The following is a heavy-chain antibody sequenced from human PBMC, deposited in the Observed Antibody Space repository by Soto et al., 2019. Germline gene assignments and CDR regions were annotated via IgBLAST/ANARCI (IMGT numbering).Heavy chain of an antibody. V-gene: IGHV3-23*01. CDR1: GFTFSNYG. CDR2: ISGSSGST. Sequence: EVQLLESGGGLVQPGGSLRLTCAASGFTFSNYGMTWVRQAPGKGLEWVASISGSSGSTYYADSVKGRFTISRANHKNTLYLQMHSLRAGDRAVYYCARDRCSGDYAQDHWGQGTLVTVSS. J-gene: IGHJ4*02. CDR3: ARDRCSGDYAQDH. D-gene: IGHD3-22*01.